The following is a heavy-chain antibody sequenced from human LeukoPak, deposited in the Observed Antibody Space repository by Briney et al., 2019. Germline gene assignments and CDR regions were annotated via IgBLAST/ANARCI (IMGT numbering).Heavy chain of an antibody. CDR3: ARDLDYYDSSGIPH. D-gene: IGHD3-22*01. Sequence: SETLSLTCTVSGGSISSGSYYWSWIRQPAGKGLEWIGRIYTSGSTNYNPSLKSRVTISVDTSKNQFSLKLSSVTAADTVVYYCARDLDYYDSSGIPHWGQGTLVTVSS. CDR2: IYTSGST. V-gene: IGHV4-61*02. J-gene: IGHJ4*02. CDR1: GGSISSGSYY.